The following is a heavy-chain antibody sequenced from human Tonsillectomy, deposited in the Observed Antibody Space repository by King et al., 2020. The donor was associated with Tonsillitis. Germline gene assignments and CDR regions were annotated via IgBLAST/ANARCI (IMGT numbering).Heavy chain of an antibody. CDR3: AKVKSRYYYYYMDV. CDR2: ITGDGENT. V-gene: IGHV3-43*02. J-gene: IGHJ6*03. CDR1: GFTFDYYA. Sequence: VQLVQSGGGVVQPGGALRLSCAASGFTFDYYAMYWGRQTSAKGLEWVSFITGDGENTYYADSVKGRFTISRVKSKNPLYLLMNSLTTEDTALYYCAKVKSRYYYYYMDVWGKGTSVAVSS.